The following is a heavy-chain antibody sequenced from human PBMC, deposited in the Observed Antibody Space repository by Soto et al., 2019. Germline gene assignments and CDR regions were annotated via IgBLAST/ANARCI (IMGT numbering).Heavy chain of an antibody. Sequence: EVQLVESGGGLVQPGRSLRLSCAASGFTFDDYAMHWVLQAPGKGLEWVSGISWNSGSIGSADSVKGRFTISRDNAKNSMYLHMNSLRAEDTALYYCAKVVGSGSSWYKGWFDPWGQGTLVTVSS. V-gene: IGHV3-9*01. D-gene: IGHD6-13*01. CDR3: AKVVGSGSSWYKGWFDP. CDR2: ISWNSGSI. J-gene: IGHJ5*02. CDR1: GFTFDDYA.